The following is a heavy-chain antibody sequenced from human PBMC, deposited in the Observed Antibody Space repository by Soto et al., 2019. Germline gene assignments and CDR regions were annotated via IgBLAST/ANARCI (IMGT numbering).Heavy chain of an antibody. Sequence: QVQLVQSGAEVKKPGASVTVSCKASGYRFSDYYLHWVRQAPGQGPEWMGWMNPNSGDTKYAQKFKGRVTMTRATSVMTAFMELNWPKSVDTAVYYCARESGGATATLDYYYFYMDVWGIGTTVTVSS. CDR3: ARESGGATATLDYYYFYMDV. CDR1: GYRFSDYY. V-gene: IGHV1-2*02. CDR2: MNPNSGDT. D-gene: IGHD5-12*01. J-gene: IGHJ6*03.